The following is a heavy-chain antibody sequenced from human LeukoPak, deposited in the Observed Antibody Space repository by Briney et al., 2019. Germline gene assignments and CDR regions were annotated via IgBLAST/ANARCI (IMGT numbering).Heavy chain of an antibody. CDR3: VTTTVTTVLL. CDR2: IKSKTDGGTT. V-gene: IGHV3-15*01. J-gene: IGHJ4*02. D-gene: IGHD4-17*01. Sequence: GGSLRLSCAASGFTFSNAWMSWVRQAPGKGLEWVGRIKSKTDGGTTDYAAPVKGRFTISRDNSKNTLYLQMNSLRAEDTAVYYCVTTTVTTVLLWGQGTLVTVSS. CDR1: GFTFSNAW.